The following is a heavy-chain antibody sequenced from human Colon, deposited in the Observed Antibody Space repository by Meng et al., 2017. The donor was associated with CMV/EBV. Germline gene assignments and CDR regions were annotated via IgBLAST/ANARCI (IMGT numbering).Heavy chain of an antibody. D-gene: IGHD1-7*01. Sequence: GESLKISCAASGFTFSSYSMNWVRQAPGKGLEWVSSISSSSSYIYYADSEKGRFTISRDNAKNSLYLQMNSLRAEDTAVYYCARDKKLELRGYYYYGMDVWGQGTTVTVSS. CDR2: ISSSSSYI. CDR3: ARDKKLELRGYYYYGMDV. CDR1: GFTFSSYS. J-gene: IGHJ6*02. V-gene: IGHV3-21*01.